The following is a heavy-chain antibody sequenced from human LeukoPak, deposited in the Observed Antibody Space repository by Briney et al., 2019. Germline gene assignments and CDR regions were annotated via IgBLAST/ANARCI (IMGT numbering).Heavy chain of an antibody. D-gene: IGHD1/OR15-1a*01. CDR1: GFTFSDHY. V-gene: IGHV3-72*01. CDR2: IRKKGNSYTT. CDR3: ARVLEGNMLWFGF. J-gene: IGHJ5*01. Sequence: GGSLRLSCAASGFTFSDHYMDWVRQAPGKGLEWVGRIRKKGNSYTTDYAASVKGRFTISRDDSNNSLHLQMNSLKTEDTAAYFCARVLEGNMLWFGFLGQGTLVTVSS.